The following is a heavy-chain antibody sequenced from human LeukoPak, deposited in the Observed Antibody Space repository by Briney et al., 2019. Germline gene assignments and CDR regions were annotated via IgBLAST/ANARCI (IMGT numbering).Heavy chain of an antibody. CDR1: GGSISSYY. CDR2: IYYSGST. CDR3: ASWKGGSFGY. J-gene: IGHJ4*02. Sequence: SETLSLTCTVSGGSISSYYWSWIRQPPGKGLEWIGYIYYSGSTNYNPSLKSRVTISVDTSKNQFSLKPSSVTAADTAVYYCASWKGGSFGYWGQGTLVAVSS. V-gene: IGHV4-59*01. D-gene: IGHD1-1*01.